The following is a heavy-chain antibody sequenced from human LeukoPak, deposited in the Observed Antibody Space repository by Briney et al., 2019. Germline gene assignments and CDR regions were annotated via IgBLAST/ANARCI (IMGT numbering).Heavy chain of an antibody. V-gene: IGHV3-66*01. CDR2: IYSGGST. J-gene: IGHJ4*02. CDR1: GFTVSSNY. Sequence: VGSLTLSCAASGFTVSSNYMRWVRQPPGRGLAGVSVIYSGGSTYYAESVKGRFTISRGNSKNTLYLQINSLRGDYTAVYYCARDEAAAGDYWGQGTLVTVSS. CDR3: ARDEAAAGDY. D-gene: IGHD6-13*01.